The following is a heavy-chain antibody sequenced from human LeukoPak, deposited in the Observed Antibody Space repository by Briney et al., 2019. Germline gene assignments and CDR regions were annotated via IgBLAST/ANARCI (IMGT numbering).Heavy chain of an antibody. D-gene: IGHD4-23*01. CDR1: GGSISSYY. J-gene: IGHJ3*02. CDR2: IYYSGST. V-gene: IGHV4-59*01. Sequence: SETLSLPCTVSGGSISSYYWSWIRQPPGKGLEWIGYIYYSGSTNYNPSLKSRVTISVDTSKNQFSLKLSSVTAADTAVYYCARVRRWGNAFDIWGQGTMVTVSS. CDR3: ARVRRWGNAFDI.